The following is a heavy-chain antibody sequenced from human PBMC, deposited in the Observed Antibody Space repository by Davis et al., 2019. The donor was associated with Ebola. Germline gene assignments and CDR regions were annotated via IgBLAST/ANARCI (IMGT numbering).Heavy chain of an antibody. D-gene: IGHD4-11*01. J-gene: IGHJ3*02. CDR3: ARTHSNYGTDAFDI. CDR2: INHSGST. CDR1: GGSFSGYY. Sequence: PSETLSLTCAVYGGSFSGYYWSWIRQPPGKGLEWIGEINHSGSTNYNPSLKSRVTISVDTSKNQFSLKLSSVTAADTAVYYCARTHSNYGTDAFDIWGQGTMVTVSS. V-gene: IGHV4-34*01.